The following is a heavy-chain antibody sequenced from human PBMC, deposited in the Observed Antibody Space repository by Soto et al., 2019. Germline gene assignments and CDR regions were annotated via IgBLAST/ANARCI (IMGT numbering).Heavy chain of an antibody. CDR3: AREYSSSWYNWFDP. CDR2: IYYSGST. J-gene: IGHJ5*02. CDR1: GGSISSYY. V-gene: IGHV4-59*01. D-gene: IGHD6-13*01. Sequence: WETLSLTCTVSGGSISSYYWSWIRQPPGKGLEWIGYIYYSGSTNYNPSLKSRVTISVDTSKNQFSLKLSSVTAADTAVYYCAREYSSSWYNWFDPWGQGTLVTVSS.